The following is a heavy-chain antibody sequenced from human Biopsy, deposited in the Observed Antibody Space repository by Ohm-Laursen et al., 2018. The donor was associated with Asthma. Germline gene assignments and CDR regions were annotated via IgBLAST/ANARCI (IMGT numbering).Heavy chain of an antibody. CDR3: ASDFPKDYVRYNFQF. Sequence: ASVKVSCKISGYSLTDLSMHWVRQAPGQGLEWMGGHDHEEGGTVNARRFQGRVTMTEDTSTDTAYMELSSPSSDDTAVYYCASDFPKDYVRYNFQFWGQGTLVTVPS. D-gene: IGHD4-17*01. J-gene: IGHJ4*02. CDR2: HDHEEGGT. V-gene: IGHV1-24*01. CDR1: GYSLTDLS.